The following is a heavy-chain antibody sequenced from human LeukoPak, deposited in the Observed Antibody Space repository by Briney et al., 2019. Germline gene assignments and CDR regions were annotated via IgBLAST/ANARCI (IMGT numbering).Heavy chain of an antibody. Sequence: QTGGSLRLYCAASGFTFSSYAMSWVRQAPGKGLEWVSSISGSGGSTYYADSVQGRFTISRDNSKSTLYLQMNSLRAGDTALYYCAKAGYINYYAYYHMDVWGKGTTVTVSS. J-gene: IGHJ6*03. CDR1: GFTFSSYA. CDR3: AKAGYINYYAYYHMDV. V-gene: IGHV3-23*01. D-gene: IGHD3-9*01. CDR2: ISGSGGST.